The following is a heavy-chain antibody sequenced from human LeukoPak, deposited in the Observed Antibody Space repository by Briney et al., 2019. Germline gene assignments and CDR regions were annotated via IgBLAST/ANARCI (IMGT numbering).Heavy chain of an antibody. Sequence: PSETLSLTCTVSGGSISNYYWSWIRRPPGKRLEWIGYIFYSGDTNYNPSLKSRVTISVDTSKNQFSLSLSSVTAADTAVYYCARHSGSSPHYFDYWGQGTLVTVSS. CDR1: GGSISNYY. CDR3: ARHSGSSPHYFDY. D-gene: IGHD1-26*01. J-gene: IGHJ4*02. CDR2: IFYSGDT. V-gene: IGHV4-59*08.